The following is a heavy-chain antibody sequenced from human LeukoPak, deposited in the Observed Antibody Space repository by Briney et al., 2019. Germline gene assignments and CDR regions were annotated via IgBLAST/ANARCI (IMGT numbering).Heavy chain of an antibody. V-gene: IGHV3-7*04. D-gene: IGHD2-2*02. Sequence: GGSLRLSCAASGFTLSSYWMSWVRQAPGKGLEWVANIKQDGSEKFYVNSVKGRFTISRDNTKNSLYLQMNSLRAEDTAVYYCARGYCIGSGCYTDDVDYWGQGTLVTVSS. J-gene: IGHJ4*02. CDR1: GFTLSSYW. CDR3: ARGYCIGSGCYTDDVDY. CDR2: IKQDGSEK.